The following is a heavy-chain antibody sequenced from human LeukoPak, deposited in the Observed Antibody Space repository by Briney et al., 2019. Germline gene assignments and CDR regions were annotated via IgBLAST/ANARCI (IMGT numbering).Heavy chain of an antibody. CDR1: GYTFNSFG. Sequence: ASVKVSCKASGYTFNSFGINWVRQAPGQGLEWMGWISPYNDNTNYAQKFQDRVTMTTDTSTSTTYMELTSLTSDDTAIYYCARSSEWGLLALGTYYFDYWGQGTLVTVSS. CDR3: ARSSEWGLLALGTYYFDY. CDR2: ISPYNDNT. J-gene: IGHJ4*02. D-gene: IGHD1-26*01. V-gene: IGHV1-18*01.